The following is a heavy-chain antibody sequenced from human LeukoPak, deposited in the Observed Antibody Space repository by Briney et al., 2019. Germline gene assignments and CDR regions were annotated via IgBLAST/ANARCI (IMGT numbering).Heavy chain of an antibody. CDR2: IKQDGSEK. CDR1: GFTFSSYW. J-gene: IGHJ4*02. CDR3: ARDVVPAAISYYFDY. V-gene: IGHV3-7*01. D-gene: IGHD2-2*01. Sequence: GGSLRLSCAASGFTFSSYWMSWVRQAPGKGLEWVANIKQDGSEKYYVDSVKGRFTISRDNAKNSLYLQMNSLRAEDTAVYYCARDVVPAAISYYFDYWGQGTLVTASS.